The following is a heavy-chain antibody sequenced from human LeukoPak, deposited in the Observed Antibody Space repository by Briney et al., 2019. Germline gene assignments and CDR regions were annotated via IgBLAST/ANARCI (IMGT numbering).Heavy chain of an antibody. Sequence: GESLKISCNGSGYSFTSQWIGWVRQMPGKGLEWMGIMYPGDSDTRYSPSFQGQVTISADKSISIAYLQWSSLKASDTAMYYCAVAVAGTSFDYWGQGTLVTVSS. CDR2: MYPGDSDT. CDR3: AVAVAGTSFDY. CDR1: GYSFTSQW. D-gene: IGHD6-19*01. V-gene: IGHV5-51*01. J-gene: IGHJ4*02.